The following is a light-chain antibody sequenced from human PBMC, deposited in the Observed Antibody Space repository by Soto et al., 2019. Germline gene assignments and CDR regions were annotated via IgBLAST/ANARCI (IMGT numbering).Light chain of an antibody. CDR2: GAS. V-gene: IGKV3-20*01. J-gene: IGKJ1*01. CDR1: QSVSNDV. CDR3: QQYGSSPPRT. Sequence: EIVLTQSPGILSLSPGERATLSCRASQSVSNDVLAWYQQKPGQAPRLLIYGASTRATDVPDRFSGSGSGADFTRSISRLEPEDFAVYYCQQYGSSPPRTFGQGTKVEMK.